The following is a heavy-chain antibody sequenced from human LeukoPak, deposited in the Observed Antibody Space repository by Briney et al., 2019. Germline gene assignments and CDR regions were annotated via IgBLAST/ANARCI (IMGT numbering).Heavy chain of an antibody. J-gene: IGHJ4*02. D-gene: IGHD1-26*01. CDR1: GYSISSGYY. CDR3: AREGGSGNYDFDY. CDR2: IYTSGST. V-gene: IGHV4-38-2*02. Sequence: TETLSLTCTVSGYSISSGYYWGWIRQPPGKGLEWIGRIYTSGSTNYNPSLKSRVTISVDTSKNQFSLKLSSVTAADTALYYCAREGGSGNYDFDYWGQGTLVTVSS.